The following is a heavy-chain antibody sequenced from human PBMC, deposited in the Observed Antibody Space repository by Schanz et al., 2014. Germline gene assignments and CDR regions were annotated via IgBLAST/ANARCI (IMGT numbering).Heavy chain of an antibody. CDR3: ATGLYYDNTGGGFDY. Sequence: EVQLLESGGGLVQPGGSLRLSCAASGFIIRNHDMHWVRQATGAGLEWVSAIGTAGDTFYLDSVKGRFTISRENAKNSLYLQMNSLRAEDTAVYYCATGLYYDNTGGGFDYWGQGTLVTVSS. D-gene: IGHD3-16*01. CDR2: IGTAGDT. CDR1: GFIIRNHD. V-gene: IGHV3-13*04. J-gene: IGHJ4*02.